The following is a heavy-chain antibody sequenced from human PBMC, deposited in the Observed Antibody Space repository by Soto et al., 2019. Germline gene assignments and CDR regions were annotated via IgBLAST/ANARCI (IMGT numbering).Heavy chain of an antibody. D-gene: IGHD2-21*01. CDR2: VYYSGST. V-gene: IGHV4-59*07. CDR1: SYSISTYD. CDR3: ARTRMIESWIDY. Sequence: PXDALALTCDFSSYSISTYDWGGIRQPPGKGLEWIGYVYYSGSTLYNPSLESRVTMSIDMSKKQVSLKLTSVIAADTAVYYCARTRMIESWIDYWGHGTLVTVSS. J-gene: IGHJ4*01.